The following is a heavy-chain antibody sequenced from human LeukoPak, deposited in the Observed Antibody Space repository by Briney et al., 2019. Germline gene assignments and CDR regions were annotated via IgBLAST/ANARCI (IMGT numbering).Heavy chain of an antibody. CDR2: INHSGST. V-gene: IGHV4-34*01. CDR3: ARGPHRIAAAAPFDY. Sequence: SETLSLTCAVYGGSFSGYYWSWIRQPPGKGLEWIGEINHSGSTNYNPSLKSRVTISVATSKSQLSLKLSSVTAADTAVYYCARGPHRIAAAAPFDYWGQGTLVTVSS. D-gene: IGHD6-13*01. CDR1: GGSFSGYY. J-gene: IGHJ4*02.